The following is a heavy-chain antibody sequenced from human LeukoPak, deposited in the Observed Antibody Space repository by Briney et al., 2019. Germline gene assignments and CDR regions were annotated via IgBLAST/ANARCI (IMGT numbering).Heavy chain of an antibody. CDR2: INPSGGST. V-gene: IGHV1-46*01. J-gene: IGHJ4*02. Sequence: ASVKVSCKASGYTFTSYYMHWVRQAPGQGLEWMGIINPSGGSTSYAQKFQGRVTMTGDTSTSTVYMELSSLRSEDTAVYYCARPHYDILTGYSYYFDYWGQGTLVTVSS. D-gene: IGHD3-9*01. CDR3: ARPHYDILTGYSYYFDY. CDR1: GYTFTSYY.